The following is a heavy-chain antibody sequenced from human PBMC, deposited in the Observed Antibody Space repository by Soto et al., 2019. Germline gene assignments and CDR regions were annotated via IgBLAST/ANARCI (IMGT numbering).Heavy chain of an antibody. CDR1: GCTFGRYA. CDR2: ISYDGSNK. CDR3: ARDLDY. J-gene: IGHJ4*02. V-gene: IGHV3-30-3*01. Sequence: GGSLILSCAASGCTFGRYAMHWVRQAPGKGLEWVAVISYDGSNKYYADSVKGRFTISRDNSKNTLYLQMNSLRAEDTAVYYCARDLDYWGQGTLVTVSS.